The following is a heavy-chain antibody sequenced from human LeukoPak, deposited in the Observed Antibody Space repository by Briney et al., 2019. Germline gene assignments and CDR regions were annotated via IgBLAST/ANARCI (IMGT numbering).Heavy chain of an antibody. D-gene: IGHD3-10*01. Sequence: PSQTLSLTCTVSGGPISSGSYYWSWIRQPAGKGLEWIGRIYTSGSTNYNPSLKSRVTISVDTSKNQFSLKLSSVTAADTAVYYCAREVLWFGEFYPEYWGQGTLVTVSS. CDR1: GGPISSGSYY. CDR3: AREVLWFGEFYPEY. CDR2: IYTSGST. V-gene: IGHV4-61*02. J-gene: IGHJ4*02.